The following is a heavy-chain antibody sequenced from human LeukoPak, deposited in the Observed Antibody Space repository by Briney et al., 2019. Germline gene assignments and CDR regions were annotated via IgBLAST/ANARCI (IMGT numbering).Heavy chain of an antibody. Sequence: GGSLRLSCAASGFTFSSYAMSWVRQAPGKGLEWVSAISGSDGSTYYADSVKGRFTISRDNSKNTLYLQMNSLRAEDTAVYYCAKAGGGLEYYFDYWGQGTLVTVSS. CDR2: ISGSDGST. V-gene: IGHV3-23*01. CDR3: AKAGGGLEYYFDY. CDR1: GFTFSSYA. J-gene: IGHJ4*02. D-gene: IGHD3-3*01.